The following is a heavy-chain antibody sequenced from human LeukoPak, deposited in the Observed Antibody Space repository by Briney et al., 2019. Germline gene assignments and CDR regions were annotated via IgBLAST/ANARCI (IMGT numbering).Heavy chain of an antibody. J-gene: IGHJ4*02. Sequence: ASVKVSCKASGYTFTGYYMHWVRQAPGQGLEWMGWINPNSGGTNYAQKFQGRVTMTRDTSISTAYMELSRLRSDDTAVYYCARVGGYSSSLEDFDYWGQGTLVTVSS. CDR2: INPNSGGT. V-gene: IGHV1-2*02. D-gene: IGHD6-13*01. CDR1: GYTFTGYY. CDR3: ARVGGYSSSLEDFDY.